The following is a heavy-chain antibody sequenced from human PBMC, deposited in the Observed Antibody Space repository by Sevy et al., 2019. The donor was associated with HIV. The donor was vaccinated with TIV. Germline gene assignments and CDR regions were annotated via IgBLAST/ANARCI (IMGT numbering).Heavy chain of an antibody. V-gene: IGHV3-7*01. CDR2: IKSDGSDK. CDR3: AQETVGRFDS. D-gene: IGHD3-16*01. J-gene: IGHJ4*02. Sequence: GESLKISCAASGFTFSAYWMNWVRQAPGKGLEWVANIKSDGSDKHYVVSVEGRFTISRDNAKNSLYLQMNSLRVEDTAVYYCAQETVGRFDSWGQGTLVTVSS. CDR1: GFTFSAYW.